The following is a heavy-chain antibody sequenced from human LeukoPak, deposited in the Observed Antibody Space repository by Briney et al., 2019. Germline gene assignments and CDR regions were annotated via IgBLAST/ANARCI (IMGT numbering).Heavy chain of an antibody. D-gene: IGHD3-16*01. V-gene: IGHV3-21*01. J-gene: IGHJ4*02. Sequence: PGGSLRLSCAASGFTFSSYSMNWVRQAPGKGLEWVSSISSSSYIYYADSVKGRFTISRDNAKNSLYLQMNSLRAEDTAVYYCVRDLILVWTPGDDFDFWGQGTLVTVSS. CDR1: GFTFSSYS. CDR3: VRDLILVWTPGDDFDF. CDR2: ISSSSYI.